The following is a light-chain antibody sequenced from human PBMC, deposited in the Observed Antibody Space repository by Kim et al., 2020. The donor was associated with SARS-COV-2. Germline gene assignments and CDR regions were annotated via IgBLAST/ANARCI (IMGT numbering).Light chain of an antibody. J-gene: IGLJ6*01. Sequence: GQRFTISCSGSSSNSGINTVTWYQQPPGTAPKLLIYSNNQRPSGVPDRFSGSKSGTSASLAISGLQSEDEADYYCAAWDDSLNGRVFGSGTKVTVL. CDR1: SSNSGINT. V-gene: IGLV1-44*01. CDR2: SNN. CDR3: AAWDDSLNGRV.